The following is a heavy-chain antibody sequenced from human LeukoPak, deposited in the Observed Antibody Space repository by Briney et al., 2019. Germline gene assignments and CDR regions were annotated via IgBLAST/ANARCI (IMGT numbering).Heavy chain of an antibody. V-gene: IGHV4-4*07. D-gene: IGHD2/OR15-2a*01. CDR3: ARGRIGEKTFDI. CDR2: IYTSGST. CDR1: GGSISSYS. Sequence: SETLSLTCTVSGGSISSYSWNWIRQPAGKGLEWIGRIYTSGSTNFNLSLQSRVTMSVDTSKNQFSLKLTSVTAADTAMYYCARGRIGEKTFDIWGQGTMVTVSS. J-gene: IGHJ3*02.